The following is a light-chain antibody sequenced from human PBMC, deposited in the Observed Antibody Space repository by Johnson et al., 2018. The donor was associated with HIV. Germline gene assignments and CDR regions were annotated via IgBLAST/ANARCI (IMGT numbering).Light chain of an antibody. J-gene: IGLJ1*01. CDR1: SSNFGNDY. V-gene: IGLV1-51*01. CDR2: DNN. CDR3: GTWDSSLRTYV. Sequence: QSVLTQPPSVSAAPGQKVTISCSGSSSNFGNDYVSWYQHFPGTAPKLLISDNNKRPSGIPDRFSGSKSGTSATLDLTGLHTGDEADYYCGTWDSSLRTYVFGTATKVTVL.